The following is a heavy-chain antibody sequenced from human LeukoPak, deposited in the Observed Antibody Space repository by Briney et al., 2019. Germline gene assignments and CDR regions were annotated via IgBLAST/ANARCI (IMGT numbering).Heavy chain of an antibody. CDR1: GYTLTELS. J-gene: IGHJ4*02. CDR2: FDPEDGET. CDR3: VLREVWELSTKGYYFDY. V-gene: IGHV1-24*01. Sequence: ASVKVSCKVSGYTLTELSMHWVRQAPGKGLEWMGGFDPEDGETIYAQKFQGRVTMTEDTSTDTAYMELSSLRSEDTAVYYCVLREVWELSTKGYYFDYWGQGTLVTVSS. D-gene: IGHD1-26*01.